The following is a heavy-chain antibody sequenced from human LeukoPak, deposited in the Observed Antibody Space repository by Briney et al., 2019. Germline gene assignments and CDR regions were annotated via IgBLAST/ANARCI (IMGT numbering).Heavy chain of an antibody. J-gene: IGHJ6*02. CDR3: ARGGDIHGSGSYGYYYYGMDV. CDR1: GGSMSSHY. D-gene: IGHD3-10*01. CDR2: ISYIGST. V-gene: IGHV4-59*11. Sequence: SETLSLTCTVSGGSMSSHYWSWIRQPPGKGLEWLGYISYIGSTNYNPSLKSRVTISVDTSKNQFSLKLSSVTAADTAVYYCARGGDIHGSGSYGYYYYGMDVWGQGTTVTVSS.